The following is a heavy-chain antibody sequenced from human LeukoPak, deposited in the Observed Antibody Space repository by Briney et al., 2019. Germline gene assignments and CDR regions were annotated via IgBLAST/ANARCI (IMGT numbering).Heavy chain of an antibody. V-gene: IGHV1-2*02. D-gene: IGHD2-15*01. CDR3: AREGDVVADVNWFDP. CDR2: INPDSGAT. J-gene: IGHJ5*02. CDR1: GYTFSGYY. Sequence: ASVKVSCKASGYTFSGYYMHWVRQAPGQGPEWMGWINPDSGATKYVQKFQGRVTMTRDTSISTAYMDLSRLRSDDTAVYYCAREGDVVADVNWFDPWGQGTLVTVSS.